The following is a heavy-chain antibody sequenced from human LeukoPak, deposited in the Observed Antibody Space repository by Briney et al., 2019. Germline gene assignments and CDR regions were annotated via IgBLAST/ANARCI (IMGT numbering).Heavy chain of an antibody. D-gene: IGHD3-16*01. Sequence: GGSLRLSCGASGFTFSGSAMHWVRQASGKGLEWVGRIRREGNDYATAYAASVKGRFTISRDDSENTAYLQMDSLKTEDTAMYFCTRLGGSPPYFDYWGQGTLVTVSS. CDR2: IRREGNDYAT. V-gene: IGHV3-73*01. J-gene: IGHJ4*02. CDR3: TRLGGSPPYFDY. CDR1: GFTFSGSA.